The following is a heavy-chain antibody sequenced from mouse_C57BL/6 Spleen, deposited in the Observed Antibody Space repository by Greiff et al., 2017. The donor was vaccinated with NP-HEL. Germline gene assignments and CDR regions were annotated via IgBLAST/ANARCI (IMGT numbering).Heavy chain of an antibody. CDR1: GYTFTSYW. CDR2: IDPSDSET. CDR3: AREKAAQATIFAY. V-gene: IGHV1-52*01. J-gene: IGHJ3*01. D-gene: IGHD3-2*02. Sequence: QVQLQQPGAELVRPGSSVKLSCKASGYTFTSYWMHWVKQRPIQGLEWIGNIDPSDSETHYNQKFKDKATLTVDKSSSTAYMQLSSLTSEDSAVYYCAREKAAQATIFAYWGQGTLVTVSA.